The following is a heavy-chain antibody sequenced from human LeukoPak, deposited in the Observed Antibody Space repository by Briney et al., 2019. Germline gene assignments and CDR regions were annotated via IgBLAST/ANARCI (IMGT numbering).Heavy chain of an antibody. J-gene: IGHJ4*02. CDR1: GFTFSSYA. Sequence: PGGSLRLSCAASGFTFSSYAMHWVRQAPGKGLEWVAVISYDGSNKYYADSVKGRFTISRDNAKNSLYLQMNSLRAEDTALYYCAKAAVAGTTRQPLDFWGQGTLVTVSS. CDR3: AKAAVAGTTRQPLDF. D-gene: IGHD6-19*01. CDR2: ISYDGSNK. V-gene: IGHV3-30-3*01.